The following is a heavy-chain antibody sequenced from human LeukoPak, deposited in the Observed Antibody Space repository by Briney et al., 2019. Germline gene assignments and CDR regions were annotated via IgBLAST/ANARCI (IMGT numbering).Heavy chain of an antibody. J-gene: IGHJ5*02. CDR2: INHSGGT. D-gene: IGHD2-2*01. CDR1: GGSISGYY. V-gene: IGHV4-34*01. CDR3: AREPSYCSSTSCLNWFDP. Sequence: PSETLSLTCAVYGGSISGYYWSWIRQTPGKGLEWIGEINHSGGTNYNPSLKSRVTISVDTSKNQFSLKLSSVTAADTAVYYCAREPSYCSSTSCLNWFDPWGQGTLVTVSS.